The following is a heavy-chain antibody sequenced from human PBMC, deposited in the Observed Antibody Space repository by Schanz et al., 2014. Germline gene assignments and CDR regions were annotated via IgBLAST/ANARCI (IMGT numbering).Heavy chain of an antibody. Sequence: QVQLQESGPGLVKPSQTLSLTCTVSGGSIRSGTYYWSWIRQPAGKALEWVGRVFPNGITNYNPSHKSRVPISLGTSRTQFSLTLTSLTAADTAVYYCARDTTWRLDLWGRGTLVTVSS. CDR2: VFPNGIT. CDR1: GGSIRSGTYY. J-gene: IGHJ2*01. CDR3: ARDTTWRLDL. D-gene: IGHD1-1*01. V-gene: IGHV4-61*02.